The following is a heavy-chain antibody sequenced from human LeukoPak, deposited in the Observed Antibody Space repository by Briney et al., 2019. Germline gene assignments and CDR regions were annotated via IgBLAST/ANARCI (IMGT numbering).Heavy chain of an antibody. CDR1: GYTFTGYY. Sequence: GASVTVSCKASGYTFTGYYMHWVRQAPGQGLEWMGWINPNSGGTNYAQKFQGRVTMTRDTSISTAYMELNSLRSDDTALYYCARVSSIMGGGYNFFDPWGQGTLVTVSS. CDR3: ARVSSIMGGGYNFFDP. CDR2: INPNSGGT. J-gene: IGHJ5*02. V-gene: IGHV1-2*02. D-gene: IGHD2-2*01.